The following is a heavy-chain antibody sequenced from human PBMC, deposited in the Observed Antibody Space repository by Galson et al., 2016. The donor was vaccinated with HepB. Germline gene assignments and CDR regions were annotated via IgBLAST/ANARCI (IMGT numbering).Heavy chain of an antibody. J-gene: IGHJ4*02. D-gene: IGHD3-22*01. V-gene: IGHV3-30-3*01. CDR2: VSPDGSNQ. CDR1: GFTLSSYA. Sequence: SLRLSCAASGFTLSSYAMYWVRQAPGKGLEWMTFVSPDGSNQFYADSVKGRFSVSRDNSKNTLYLQMSRLLPDDTALYSCARGGRFYDHNRGYCGDYWGQGTLVTVSS. CDR3: ARGGRFYDHNRGYCGDY.